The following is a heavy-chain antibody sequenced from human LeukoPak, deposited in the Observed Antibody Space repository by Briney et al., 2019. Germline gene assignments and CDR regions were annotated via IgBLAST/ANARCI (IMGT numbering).Heavy chain of an antibody. CDR3: ARRAEGGVDY. Sequence: GESLKISCKVSGYNFIEYWIGWVRQKPGKGLEWMGIIYPGDSETRYSPSFQGQVTISADKSISTAYLQWSSLKASDTAMYYCARRAEGGVDYWGQGTLDTVSS. D-gene: IGHD1-26*01. CDR2: IYPGDSET. J-gene: IGHJ4*02. CDR1: GYNFIEYW. V-gene: IGHV5-51*01.